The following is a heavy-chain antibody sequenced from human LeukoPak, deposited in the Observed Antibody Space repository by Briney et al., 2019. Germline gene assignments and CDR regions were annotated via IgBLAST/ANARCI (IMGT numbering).Heavy chain of an antibody. Sequence: PGGSLRLSCAASGFTFRSYWMTWVRQAPGKGLEWVANINQDGSKEYYLDSVKGRFTISRDNDKNSLYLQVNSLRAEDTAVYYCAKGGYINGYAYWGQGTLVTVSS. CDR2: INQDGSKE. J-gene: IGHJ4*02. D-gene: IGHD5-18*01. CDR3: AKGGYINGYAY. V-gene: IGHV3-7*01. CDR1: GFTFRSYW.